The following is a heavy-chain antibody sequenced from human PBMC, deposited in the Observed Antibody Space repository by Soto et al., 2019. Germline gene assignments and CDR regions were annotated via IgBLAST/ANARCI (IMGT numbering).Heavy chain of an antibody. J-gene: IGHJ5*01. V-gene: IGHV4-61*01. CDR2: VDDSGNT. CDR1: GGSVFSASYY. Sequence: SETLSLTCTVSGGSVFSASYYWSWIRQPPGKGLEWIGSVDDSGNTNYNPSLKSRVTISVDTSKNQFSLRLRSVTAADPAVYYCARLGAYSADGFDYWGQGTPVTVSS. CDR3: ARLGAYSADGFDY. D-gene: IGHD6-13*01.